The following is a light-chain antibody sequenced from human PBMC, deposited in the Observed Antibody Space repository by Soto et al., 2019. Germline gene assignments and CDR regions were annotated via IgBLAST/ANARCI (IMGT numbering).Light chain of an antibody. CDR2: GAS. CDR3: QQYNIWPPWT. CDR1: QNLRTN. V-gene: IGKV3-15*01. J-gene: IGKJ1*01. Sequence: EIVMTQSPATLSVSPGEGATLSCRASQNLRTNLAWYQHKPGQAPRLLIYGASTRATGIPARFSGSGSGTEFTLTISSLQSEDFAIYYCQQYNIWPPWTFGQGTKVDIK.